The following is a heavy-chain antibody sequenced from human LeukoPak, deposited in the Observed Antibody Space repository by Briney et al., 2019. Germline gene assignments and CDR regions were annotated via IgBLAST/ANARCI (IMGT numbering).Heavy chain of an antibody. D-gene: IGHD3-16*02. J-gene: IGHJ4*02. CDR3: AKANRGIMITFGGVIVNRYYFDY. Sequence: GGSLRLSCVASGFTFSSYAMSWVRQAPGRGLECVSLISGSAGSTYYADSVKGRFTISRDNSKNTLYLQMNSLRAEDTAVYYCAKANRGIMITFGGVIVNRYYFDYWGQGTLVTVSS. CDR1: GFTFSSYA. CDR2: ISGSAGST. V-gene: IGHV3-23*01.